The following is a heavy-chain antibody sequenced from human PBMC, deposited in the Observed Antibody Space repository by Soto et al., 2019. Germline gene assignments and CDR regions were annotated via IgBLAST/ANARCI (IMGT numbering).Heavy chain of an antibody. Sequence: GGSLRLSCAASGFTFSSYAMSRVRQAPGKGLEWVSAISGSGGSTYYADSVKGRFTISRDNSKNTLYLQMNSLRAEDTAVYYCAKDSDTAMGKENWFDPWGQGTLVTVSS. CDR3: AKDSDTAMGKENWFDP. J-gene: IGHJ5*02. CDR1: GFTFSSYA. D-gene: IGHD5-18*01. V-gene: IGHV3-23*01. CDR2: ISGSGGST.